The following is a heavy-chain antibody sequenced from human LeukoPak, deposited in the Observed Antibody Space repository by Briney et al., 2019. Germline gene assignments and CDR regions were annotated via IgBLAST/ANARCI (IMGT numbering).Heavy chain of an antibody. J-gene: IGHJ4*02. V-gene: IGHV3-7*01. CDR3: AIWTSGNY. CDR2: MDPTGSQK. CDR1: QFTFDGSW. D-gene: IGHD1-1*01. Sequence: GGSLRLSWPDAQFTFDGSWMNWVRPPPGRGREWVANMDPTGSQKRYVDSVKGRFTISKDNPGASLYLDMHSLRAEDTAIYYCAIWTSGNYWGQGTLVTVSS.